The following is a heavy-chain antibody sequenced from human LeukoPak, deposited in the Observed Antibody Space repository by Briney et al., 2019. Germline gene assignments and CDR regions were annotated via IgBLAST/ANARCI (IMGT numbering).Heavy chain of an antibody. CDR2: IYTSGST. J-gene: IGHJ4*02. Sequence: SETLSLTCTVSGGSISSYYWSWIRQPAGKGLEWIGLIYTSGSTNCNPSLKSRVTMSVDTSKNQFSLKLSSVTAADTAVYYCARLPKPNYDYVWGSYRYTPYYFDYWGQGTLVTVSS. CDR3: ARLPKPNYDYVWGSYRYTPYYFDY. CDR1: GGSISSYY. V-gene: IGHV4-4*07. D-gene: IGHD3-16*02.